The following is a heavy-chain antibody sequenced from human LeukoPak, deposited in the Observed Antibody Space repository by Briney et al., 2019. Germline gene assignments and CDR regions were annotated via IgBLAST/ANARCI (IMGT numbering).Heavy chain of an antibody. V-gene: IGHV1-18*01. CDR1: GYTFTSYG. CDR3: ARDLASGNHPDGFDV. J-gene: IGHJ3*01. D-gene: IGHD1-14*01. CDR2: ISAYNGNT. Sequence: ASVKVSCKASGYTFTSYGISWVRQAPGQGLEWMGWISAYNGNTNYAQKLQGRVTMTTDTSTSTAYMELRSLRSDDTAVYYCARDLASGNHPDGFDVWAQGTLVTVSS.